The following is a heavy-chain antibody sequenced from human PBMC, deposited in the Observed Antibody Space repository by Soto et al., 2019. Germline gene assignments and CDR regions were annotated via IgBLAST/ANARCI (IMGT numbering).Heavy chain of an antibody. V-gene: IGHV1-69*13. CDR3: ARLPQDEQLVRTPFGY. CDR2: IIPIFGTA. J-gene: IGHJ4*02. Sequence: GASVKVSCKASGGTFSSYAISWVRQAPGQGLEWMGGIIPIFGTANYAQKFQGRVTITADESTSTAYMELSSLRSEDTAVFYCARLPQDEQLVRTPFGYWGQGTLVTVSS. CDR1: GGTFSSYA. D-gene: IGHD6-6*01.